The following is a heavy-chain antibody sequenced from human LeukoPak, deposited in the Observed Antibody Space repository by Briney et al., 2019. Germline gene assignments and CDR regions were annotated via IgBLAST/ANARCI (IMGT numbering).Heavy chain of an antibody. CDR3: ASTPLGYCSGGSCYYFDY. CDR1: GGTFSSYA. J-gene: IGHJ4*02. CDR2: IIPIFGTA. D-gene: IGHD2-15*01. Sequence: ASVNVSCKASGGTFSSYAISWVRQAPGQGLEWMGGIIPIFGTANYAQKFQGRVTITADESTSTAYMELSSLRSEDTAVYYCASTPLGYCSGGSCYYFDYWGQGTLVTVSS. V-gene: IGHV1-69*13.